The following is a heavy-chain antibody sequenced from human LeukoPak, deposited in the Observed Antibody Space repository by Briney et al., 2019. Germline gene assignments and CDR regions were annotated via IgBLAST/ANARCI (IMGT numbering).Heavy chain of an antibody. Sequence: GGSLRLSCAASGFTFSGSAMHWVRQASGKGLEWVGRIRSKANSYATAYAASVKGRFTISRDDSKNTAYLQMNSLQTEDTAVYYCTSLGDCSSTSCYKAYYYYGMDVWGQGTTVTVSS. J-gene: IGHJ6*02. D-gene: IGHD2-2*02. CDR3: TSLGDCSSTSCYKAYYYYGMDV. CDR1: GFTFSGSA. V-gene: IGHV3-73*01. CDR2: IRSKANSYAT.